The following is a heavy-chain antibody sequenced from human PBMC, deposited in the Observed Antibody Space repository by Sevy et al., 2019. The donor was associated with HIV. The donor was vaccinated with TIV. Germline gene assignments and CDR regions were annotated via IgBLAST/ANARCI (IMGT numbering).Heavy chain of an antibody. CDR3: ATKKDYYDNGGDHFDY. D-gene: IGHD3-22*01. CDR2: NDPEDGET. J-gene: IGHJ4*02. CDR1: GYTLTKLS. V-gene: IGHV1-24*01. Sequence: ASVKVSCKVSGYTLTKLSMHWVRQAPGKGLEWMGSNDPEDGETIHAQRFQGRLSMTEDTSTETAYMEMSSLNSEDTAVYYCATKKDYYDNGGDHFDYWGQGSLVTVSS.